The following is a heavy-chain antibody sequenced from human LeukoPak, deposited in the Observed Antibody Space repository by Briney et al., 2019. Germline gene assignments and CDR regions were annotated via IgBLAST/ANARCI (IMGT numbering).Heavy chain of an antibody. V-gene: IGHV3-21*01. CDR1: GFTFSDYS. CDR3: ARGRGGDNSNWFDP. CDR2: IIKSGSHI. J-gene: IGHJ5*02. D-gene: IGHD4-23*01. Sequence: GGSLRLSCAASGFTFSDYSMNWVRQAPGKGLEWVSAIIKSGSHIYYADSVKGRFTISRDNANNSLYLQMTGLRAEDTAVYYCARGRGGDNSNWFDPWGPGTLVTVSS.